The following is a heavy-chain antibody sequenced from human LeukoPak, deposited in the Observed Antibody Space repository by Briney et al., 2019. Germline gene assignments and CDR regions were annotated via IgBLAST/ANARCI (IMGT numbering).Heavy chain of an antibody. D-gene: IGHD2-2*01. Sequence: SETLSLTCGVHGGSFSGYHWSWIRQPPGKGLEWIGEISQSGSTNYNSSLKSRVTISVDTSKNQFSLKLSSVTDADTAAYYCARSSNLAYNWFDPWGQGTLVTVFS. CDR3: ARSSNLAYNWFDP. V-gene: IGHV4-34*01. CDR2: ISQSGST. J-gene: IGHJ5*02. CDR1: GGSFSGYH.